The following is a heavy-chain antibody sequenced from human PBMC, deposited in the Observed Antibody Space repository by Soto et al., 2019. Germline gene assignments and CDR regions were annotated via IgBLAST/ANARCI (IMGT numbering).Heavy chain of an antibody. D-gene: IGHD2-15*01. CDR3: TRRYCSGVNCYGYVFDY. V-gene: IGHV3-49*04. CDR1: GFMFGDYA. Sequence: PVGSLRLSCTTSGFMFGDYALGWVRQAPGKGLEWVGFIRTKPYGETTECAASVKGRFTISRDDSKSIAYLQMNSLKAEDTAIYYCTRRYCSGVNCYGYVFDYWGQGTLVTVSS. J-gene: IGHJ4*02. CDR2: IRTKPYGETT.